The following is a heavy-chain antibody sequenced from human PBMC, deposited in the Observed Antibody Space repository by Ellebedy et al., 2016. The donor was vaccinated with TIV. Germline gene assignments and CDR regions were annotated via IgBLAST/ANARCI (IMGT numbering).Heavy chain of an antibody. D-gene: IGHD4-23*01. J-gene: IGHJ4*02. Sequence: GESLKISCAASGFTVTTNYMNWVRQAPGKGLEWVSVIFSAADGGETHYADSVKGRFTISRESSKTTLYLQTNSLRAEDTAVYYCARDAAGNGGKLDYWGQGALVTVSS. V-gene: IGHV3-53*01. CDR1: GFTVTTNY. CDR3: ARDAAGNGGKLDY. CDR2: IFSAADGGET.